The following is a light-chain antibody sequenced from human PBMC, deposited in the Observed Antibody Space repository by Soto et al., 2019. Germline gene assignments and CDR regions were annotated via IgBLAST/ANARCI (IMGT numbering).Light chain of an antibody. CDR3: SSYTSSSTLDVV. Sequence: QSALTQPASVSGSPGQSITISCTGTSSDVGGYNYVSWYQPHPGKAPKLMIYDVSNRPSGVSNRFSGSKSGNTASLTISGHQAEDEADYYCSSYTSSSTLDVVFGGGTKLTVL. CDR1: SSDVGGYNY. CDR2: DVS. J-gene: IGLJ2*01. V-gene: IGLV2-14*01.